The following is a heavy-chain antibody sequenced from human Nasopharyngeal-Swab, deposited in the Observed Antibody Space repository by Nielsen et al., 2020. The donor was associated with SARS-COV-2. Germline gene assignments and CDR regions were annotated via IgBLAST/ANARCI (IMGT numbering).Heavy chain of an antibody. CDR2: IKLDGSEK. CDR3: AREGSSWYDGHWVDY. V-gene: IGHV3-7*01. D-gene: IGHD6-13*01. CDR1: GFTFSSYW. Sequence: GGSLRLSCAASGFTFSSYWMSWVRQAPGKGLEWVANIKLDGSEKYYVDSVKGRFTISRDNAKNSLYLQMNSLRAEDTAVYYCAREGSSWYDGHWVDYWGQGTLVTVSS. J-gene: IGHJ4*02.